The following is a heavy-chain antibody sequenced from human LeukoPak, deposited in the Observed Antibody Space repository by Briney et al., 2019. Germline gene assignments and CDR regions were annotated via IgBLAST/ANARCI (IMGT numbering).Heavy chain of an antibody. V-gene: IGHV1-69*05. J-gene: IGHJ4*02. CDR3: ARGTVTTPTRFDY. D-gene: IGHD1/OR15-1a*01. CDR2: IIPIFGTA. CDR1: GGTFSSYA. Sequence: ASVKVSCKASGGTFSSYAISWVRQAPGQGLEWMGGIIPIFGTANYAQKFQGRVTITTDESTSTAYMELSSLRSEDTAVYYCARGTVTTPTRFDYWGQGTLVTVSS.